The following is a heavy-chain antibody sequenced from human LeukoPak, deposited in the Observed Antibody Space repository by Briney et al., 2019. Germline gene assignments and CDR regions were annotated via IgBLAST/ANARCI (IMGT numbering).Heavy chain of an antibody. V-gene: IGHV4-34*01. CDR3: ARGTPPEYYDFWSGYFNWFDP. D-gene: IGHD3-3*01. J-gene: IGHJ5*02. Sequence: PSETLSLTCAVYGGSFGGYYWSWIRQPPGKGLEWIGEINHSGSTNYNPSLKSRVTISVDTSKNQFSLKLSSVTAADTAVYYCARGTPPEYYDFWSGYFNWFDPWGQGTLVTVSS. CDR2: INHSGST. CDR1: GGSFGGYY.